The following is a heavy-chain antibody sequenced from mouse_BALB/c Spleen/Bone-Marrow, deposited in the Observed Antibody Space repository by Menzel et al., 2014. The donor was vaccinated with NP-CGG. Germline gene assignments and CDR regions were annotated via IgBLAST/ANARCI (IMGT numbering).Heavy chain of an antibody. D-gene: IGHD2-2*01. CDR2: ISSGSSTI. Sequence: EVQVVESGGGLVQPGGSRKLSCAASGFTFSSFGMHWVRQAPEKGLEWVVYISSGSSTIYYADTVKGRFTISRDNPKNTLFLQMTSLRSEDTAMYYCARSPYGYDGRDYWGQGTSVTVSS. CDR3: ARSPYGYDGRDY. CDR1: GFTFSSFG. V-gene: IGHV5-17*02. J-gene: IGHJ4*01.